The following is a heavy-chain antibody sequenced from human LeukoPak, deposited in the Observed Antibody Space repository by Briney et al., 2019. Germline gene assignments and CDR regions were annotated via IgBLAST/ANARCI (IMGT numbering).Heavy chain of an antibody. V-gene: IGHV4-34*01. CDR3: ARGLRRSSSWPSWFDP. CDR1: GESFSGYY. CDR2: INHSGST. Sequence: SETLSLTCAVYGESFSGYYWSWIRQPPGQGLEWIGEINHSGSTNYNPSLKSRVTISVDTSKNQFSLKLSSVTAADTAVYYCARGLRRSSSWPSWFDPCCQGTLVTVSS. D-gene: IGHD6-13*01. J-gene: IGHJ5*02.